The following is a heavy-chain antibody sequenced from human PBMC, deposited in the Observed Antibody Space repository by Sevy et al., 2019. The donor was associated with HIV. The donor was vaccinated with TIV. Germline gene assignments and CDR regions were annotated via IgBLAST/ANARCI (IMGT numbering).Heavy chain of an antibody. D-gene: IGHD2-2*01. CDR2: ISATGGST. V-gene: IGHV3-23*01. CDR1: GFTLGSYT. J-gene: IGHJ4*02. CDR3: AKTLQKLPCQPHYFDY. Sequence: GGSLRLSCAASGFTLGSYTMNWVRQAPGKGLEWVASISATGGSTYYADSVKGRFTISRDVSKGILHLQMNSLTAEDTAIFYCAKTLQKLPCQPHYFDYWGQGTLVTVSS.